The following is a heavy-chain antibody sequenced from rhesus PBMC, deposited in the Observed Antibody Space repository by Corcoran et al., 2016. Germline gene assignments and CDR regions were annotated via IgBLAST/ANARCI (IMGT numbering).Heavy chain of an antibody. J-gene: IGHJ4*01. V-gene: IGHV4-106*01. CDR1: GCSISDYSY. CDR3: SERRGQFLEWSHYDN. CDR2: IFGSGGST. D-gene: IGHD3-3*01. Sequence: QVQLQQSGPGLVKPSATLSLTCAVSGCSISDYSYCTLIRQPPGRAMEWIGYIFGSGGSTNYSPALINRGRSARETSKNQCALRRSSGTAADTALYYCSERRGQFLEWSHYDNWGQGVLVTVSS.